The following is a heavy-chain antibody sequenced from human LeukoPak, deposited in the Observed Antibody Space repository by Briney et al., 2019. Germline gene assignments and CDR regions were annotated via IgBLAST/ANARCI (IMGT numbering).Heavy chain of an antibody. CDR2: ISGRRDST. CDR1: GFTFSSYG. J-gene: IGHJ6*03. V-gene: IGHV3-23*01. CDR3: AKDPNFYYCMDV. Sequence: GGSLRLSCAASGFTFSSYGMSWVRQAPGKGLEWVSTISGRRDSTSYADSVKGRFTISRDNSKNTLYLQMNSLRAEDTAVYYCAKDPNFYYCMDVWGKGTTVTISS.